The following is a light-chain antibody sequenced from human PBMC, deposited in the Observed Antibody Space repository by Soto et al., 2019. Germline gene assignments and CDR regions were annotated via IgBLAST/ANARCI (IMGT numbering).Light chain of an antibody. J-gene: IGLJ1*01. CDR3: SSYSATNTLV. Sequence: QSALTHPASVSGSPGQSITISCTGTSSDVGDYPYVSWYQQHPGKVPKLIIYEVTNRPSGVTSRFSGSKSENTASLTISGLQAEDEADYYCSSYSATNTLVFGSGTKVTVL. V-gene: IGLV2-14*01. CDR2: EVT. CDR1: SSDVGDYPY.